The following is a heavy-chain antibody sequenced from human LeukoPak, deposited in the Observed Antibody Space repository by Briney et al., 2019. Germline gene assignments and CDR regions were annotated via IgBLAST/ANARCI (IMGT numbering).Heavy chain of an antibody. CDR1: GYTFTGYY. Sequence: ASVKVSCKASGYTFTGYYMHWVRQAPGQGLEWMGGIIPIFGTANYAQKFQGRVTITADKSTSTAYMELSSLRSENTAVYYCARDGLYDTPPVWGKGTTVTVSS. J-gene: IGHJ6*04. V-gene: IGHV1-69*06. CDR2: IIPIFGTA. D-gene: IGHD3-9*01. CDR3: ARDGLYDTPPV.